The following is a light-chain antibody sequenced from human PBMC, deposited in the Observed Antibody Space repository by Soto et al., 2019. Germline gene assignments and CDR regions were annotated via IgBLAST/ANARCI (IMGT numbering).Light chain of an antibody. CDR3: SSYTSYTTLWV. CDR1: DGDIGNYNY. CDR2: GVT. Sequence: QSALTQPASVSGSPGQSITISCTGTDGDIGNYNYVSWYQQHPGKAPKLMIYGVTNRPSGVSDRFSGSKSGNAASLTISGLQAEDEADYYCSSYTSYTTLWVFGGGTKLTVL. V-gene: IGLV2-14*01. J-gene: IGLJ3*02.